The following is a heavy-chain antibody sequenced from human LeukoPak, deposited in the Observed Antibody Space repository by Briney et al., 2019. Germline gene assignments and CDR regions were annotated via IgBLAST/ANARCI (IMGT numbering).Heavy chain of an antibody. J-gene: IGHJ4*02. V-gene: IGHV1-2*02. CDR3: ATYYYDSSGYNHTFDY. Sequence: ASVTVSFKASGYTFTGYYMHWVRQAPGQGLEWMGWINPNSGGTNYAQKFQGRVTMTRDTSMSTAYMELSRLRSDDTAVYYCATYYYDSSGYNHTFDYWGQGTLVTVSS. CDR2: INPNSGGT. CDR1: GYTFTGYY. D-gene: IGHD3-22*01.